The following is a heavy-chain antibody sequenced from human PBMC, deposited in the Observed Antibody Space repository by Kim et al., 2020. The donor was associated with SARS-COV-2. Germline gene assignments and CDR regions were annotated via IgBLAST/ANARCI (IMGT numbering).Heavy chain of an antibody. Sequence: GVSLRLSCAASGFTFSSYWMNWVRQAPGKGLEWVANIKQDGSEKYYVDSVKGRFTISRDNAKNSLYLQMNSLRAEDTAVYYCARGYYDFWSGYLNCFDYWGQGTLVTVSS. V-gene: IGHV3-7*04. D-gene: IGHD3-3*01. CDR2: IKQDGSEK. CDR1: GFTFSSYW. J-gene: IGHJ4*02. CDR3: ARGYYDFWSGYLNCFDY.